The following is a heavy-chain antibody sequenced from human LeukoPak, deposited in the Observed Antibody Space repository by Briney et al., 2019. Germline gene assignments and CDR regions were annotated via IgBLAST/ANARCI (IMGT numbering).Heavy chain of an antibody. CDR2: TYYSGST. V-gene: IGHV4-59*08. CDR1: GGSISSYY. D-gene: IGHD6-13*01. Sequence: SETLSLTCTVSGGSISSYYWSWIRQPPGKGLEWIGNTYYSGSTNYSPSLKSRVTISVDTSKNQYYLKLNSVTAADTAVYYCARHRDSRSSFYYFDYWGQGILVTVSS. J-gene: IGHJ4*02. CDR3: ARHRDSRSSFYYFDY.